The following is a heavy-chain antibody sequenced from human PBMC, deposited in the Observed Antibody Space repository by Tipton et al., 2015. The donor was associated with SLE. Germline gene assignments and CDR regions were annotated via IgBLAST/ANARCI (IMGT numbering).Heavy chain of an antibody. Sequence: TLSLTCDVYGDSMTTAGYSWTWIRQPPGKGLEWIGRIYPTGSTYYNRSLKSRVTISVDTSKNQFSLKLSSVTAADTAVYYCARDEYRYDATGYHLLGHFDFWGQGTLVTVSS. D-gene: IGHD3-22*01. CDR1: GDSMTTAGYS. J-gene: IGHJ4*02. V-gene: IGHV4-30-4*07. CDR3: ARDEYRYDATGYHLLGHFDF. CDR2: IYPTGST.